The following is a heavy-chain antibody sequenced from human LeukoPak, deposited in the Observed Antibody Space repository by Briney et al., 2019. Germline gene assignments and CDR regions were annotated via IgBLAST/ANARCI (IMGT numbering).Heavy chain of an antibody. CDR1: GFTFSSYA. Sequence: GGSLRLSCAASGFTFSSYAMSWVRQAPGKGLEWVSAISGSGGSTYYADSVKGRFTISRDNSKNTLYLQMNSLRAEDTAVYYCAKDLEKFYYDSSGYPDYWGQGTLVTVSS. D-gene: IGHD3-22*01. CDR3: AKDLEKFYYDSSGYPDY. V-gene: IGHV3-23*01. CDR2: ISGSGGST. J-gene: IGHJ4*02.